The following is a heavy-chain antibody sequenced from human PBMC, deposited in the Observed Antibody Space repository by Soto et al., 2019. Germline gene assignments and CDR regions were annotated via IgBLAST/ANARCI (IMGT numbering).Heavy chain of an antibody. CDR3: ARERMVRGVISYYGMDV. CDR2: IIPIFGTA. J-gene: IGHJ6*02. CDR1: GGTFSSYA. V-gene: IGHV1-69*13. Sequence: ASVKVSCKASGGTFSSYAISWVRQAPGQGLEWMGGIIPIFGTANYAQKFQGRVTITADESTSTAYMELSSLRSEDTAVYYCARERMVRGVISYYGMDVWGQGTTVIVS. D-gene: IGHD3-10*01.